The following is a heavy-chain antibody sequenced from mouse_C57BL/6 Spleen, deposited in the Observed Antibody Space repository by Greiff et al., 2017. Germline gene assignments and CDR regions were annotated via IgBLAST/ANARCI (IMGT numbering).Heavy chain of an antibody. CDR3: ARLEGYFDY. CDR1: GYAFSSSW. Sequence: QVQLKESGPELVKPGASVKISCKASGYAFSSSWMNWVKQRPGKGLEWIGRIYPGDGDTNYNGKFKGKATLTADKSSSTAYMPLSSLTSDDSAVYFCARLEGYFDYWCQGTTLTVAS. J-gene: IGHJ2*01. CDR2: IYPGDGDT. V-gene: IGHV1-82*01.